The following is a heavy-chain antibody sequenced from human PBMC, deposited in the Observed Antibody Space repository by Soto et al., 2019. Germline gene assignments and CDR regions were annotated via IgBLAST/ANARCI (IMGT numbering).Heavy chain of an antibody. J-gene: IGHJ4*02. CDR1: GGTFSSYA. Sequence: GASVKVSCKASGGTFSSYAISWVRQAPGQGLEWMGGITPIFGTANYAQKFQGRVTITADESTSTAYMELSSLRSEDTAVYYCASLSRIQLWLSTFDYWGQGTLVTVSS. V-gene: IGHV1-69*13. CDR3: ASLSRIQLWLSTFDY. D-gene: IGHD5-18*01. CDR2: ITPIFGTA.